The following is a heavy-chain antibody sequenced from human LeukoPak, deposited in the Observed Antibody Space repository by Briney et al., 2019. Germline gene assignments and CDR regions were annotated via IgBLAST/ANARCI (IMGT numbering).Heavy chain of an antibody. CDR1: GGSISSYY. CDR3: ARDGDYYGSGSPLLHYGMDV. D-gene: IGHD3-10*01. J-gene: IGHJ6*02. Sequence: PSETLSLTYTVSGGSISSYYWSWIRQPPGKGLEWIGYIYYSGSTNYNPSLKSRVTISVDTSKNQFSLKLSSVTAADTAVYYCARDGDYYGSGSPLLHYGMDVWGQGTTVTVSS. CDR2: IYYSGST. V-gene: IGHV4-59*01.